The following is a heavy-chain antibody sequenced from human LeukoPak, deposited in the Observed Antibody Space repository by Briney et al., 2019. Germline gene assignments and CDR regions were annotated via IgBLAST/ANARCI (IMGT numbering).Heavy chain of an antibody. CDR2: ISGSGGST. CDR1: GFTFSSYA. Sequence: GGSLRLSCAASGFTFSSYAMSWVRQAPGKGLEWVSAISGSGGSTYYADSVKGRFTISRDNSKNTLYLQMNSLRAEDTAVYYCARVGEMATILPYFDYWGQGTLVTVSS. J-gene: IGHJ4*02. D-gene: IGHD5-24*01. V-gene: IGHV3-23*01. CDR3: ARVGEMATILPYFDY.